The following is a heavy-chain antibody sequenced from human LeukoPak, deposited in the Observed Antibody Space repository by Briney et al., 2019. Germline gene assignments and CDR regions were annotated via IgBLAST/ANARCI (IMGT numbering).Heavy chain of an antibody. Sequence: PGGSLRLSCAASGFTFSSYWMSWVRQAPGKVLEWVANIKQDGSEKYYVDSVKGRFTISRDNAKNSLYLQMNSLRAEDTAVYYCARDYGGCDWRSYYYYYMDVWGKGTTVTVSS. J-gene: IGHJ6*03. V-gene: IGHV3-7*01. CDR3: ARDYGGCDWRSYYYYYMDV. CDR2: IKQDGSEK. D-gene: IGHD5-12*01. CDR1: GFTFSSYW.